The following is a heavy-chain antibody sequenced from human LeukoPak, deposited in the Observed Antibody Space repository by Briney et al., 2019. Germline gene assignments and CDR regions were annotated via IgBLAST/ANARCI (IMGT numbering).Heavy chain of an antibody. V-gene: IGHV3-7*01. Sequence: GGSLRLSCATSGFTFSSYWMSWVRQAPGKGLEWVANIKQDGSEKYYVDSVKGRFTISRDNAKSSLYLQMNSLRAEDTAVYYCARDLRPPYFDYWGQGTLVTVSS. CDR3: ARDLRPPYFDY. J-gene: IGHJ4*02. CDR2: IKQDGSEK. D-gene: IGHD5/OR15-5a*01. CDR1: GFTFSSYW.